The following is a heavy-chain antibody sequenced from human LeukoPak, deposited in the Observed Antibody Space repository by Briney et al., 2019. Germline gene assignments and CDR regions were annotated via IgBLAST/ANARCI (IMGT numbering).Heavy chain of an antibody. V-gene: IGHV3-74*01. CDR1: GFTFTTYW. D-gene: IGHD6-13*01. J-gene: IGHJ4*02. CDR3: ALSREAAGTVFDD. CDR2: INSDGRST. Sequence: GGSLRLSCAASGFTFTTYWMHWVRQAPGKGLVWVSRINSDGRSTTYADSVKGRFTISRDNAKNTLYLQMNSLRAEDTAVYYCALSREAAGTVFDDWGQGTLVTVSS.